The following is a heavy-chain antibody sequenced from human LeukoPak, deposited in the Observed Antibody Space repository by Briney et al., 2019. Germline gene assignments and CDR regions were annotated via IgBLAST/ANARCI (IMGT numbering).Heavy chain of an antibody. CDR2: IKQDGSEK. D-gene: IGHD3-22*01. Sequence: GGSLRLSCAAFGFTFSSYWMSWVRQAPGKGLEWVANIKQDGSEKYYVDSVKGRFTISRDNAKNSLYLQMNSLRAEDTAVYYCAREWHFRYYYDSSGYRFDYWGQGTLVTVSS. CDR3: AREWHFRYYYDSSGYRFDY. J-gene: IGHJ4*02. CDR1: GFTFSSYW. V-gene: IGHV3-7*01.